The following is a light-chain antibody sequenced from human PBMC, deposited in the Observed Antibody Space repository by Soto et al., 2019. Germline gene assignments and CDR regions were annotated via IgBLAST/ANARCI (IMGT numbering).Light chain of an antibody. Sequence: EIVLTQSPATLSLSPGERATLFCRASQSIGTYLAWYQQKSGQAPRLLIYDASNRATGIPDRLSGGGSGTDFILTVSSLEPEDLAVYYCQQRSNWPPTFGQGTELEI. V-gene: IGKV3-11*01. J-gene: IGKJ2*01. CDR2: DAS. CDR1: QSIGTY. CDR3: QQRSNWPPT.